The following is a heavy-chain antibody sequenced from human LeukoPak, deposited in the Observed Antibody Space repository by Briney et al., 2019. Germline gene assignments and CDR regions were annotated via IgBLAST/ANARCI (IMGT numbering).Heavy chain of an antibody. D-gene: IGHD1-26*01. CDR1: GFTFSTYG. CDR2: ITVSGGSS. V-gene: IGHV3-23*01. J-gene: IGHJ2*01. Sequence: PGGSLRLSCAASGFTFSTYGMSWVRQAPGKGLEWVSSITVSGGSSTYVDSVKGRFTITRDNSKNTLYLQMNSLRAEDTAVYYCAKNLLGDAAYSWYFDLWGRGTLVTVSS. CDR3: AKNLLGDAAYSWYFDL.